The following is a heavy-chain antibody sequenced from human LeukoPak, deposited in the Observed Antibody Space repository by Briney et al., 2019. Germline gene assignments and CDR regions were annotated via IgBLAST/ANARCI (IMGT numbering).Heavy chain of an antibody. V-gene: IGHV3-23*01. CDR1: GFTFSSYA. D-gene: IGHD5-18*01. CDR3: AKAPGGYGLPSSHYHCYEMDV. CDR2: ISRSGGRT. Sequence: GGSLRLSCAASGFTFSSYAMTWVRQAPGKGLEWVSTISRSGGRTYYADSVRGRFSISRDNSKNTLFLQMNSLRAEDTAVYYCAKAPGGYGLPSSHYHCYEMDVWGQGSTVTVSS. J-gene: IGHJ6*02.